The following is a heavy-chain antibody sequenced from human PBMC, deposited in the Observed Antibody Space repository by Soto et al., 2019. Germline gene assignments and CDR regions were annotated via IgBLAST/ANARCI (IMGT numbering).Heavy chain of an antibody. V-gene: IGHV5-51*01. Sequence: GESLKISCKGSGYSFTSYWIGWVRQMPGKGLELMGIIYPGESDTRYSPAFQDQVTISADKSISNAYLQWSSLKASDNDMYYCENGYCSSSSCYLWGYWGQGTLVTVSS. CDR3: ENGYCSSSSCYLWGY. CDR1: GYSFTSYW. D-gene: IGHD2-2*01. CDR2: IYPGESDT. J-gene: IGHJ4*02.